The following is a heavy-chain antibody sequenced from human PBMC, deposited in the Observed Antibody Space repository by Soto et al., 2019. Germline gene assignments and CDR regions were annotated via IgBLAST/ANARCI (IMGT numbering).Heavy chain of an antibody. CDR1: GIPVSSNY. D-gene: IGHD3-10*01. CDR2: LHSGGDT. Sequence: EVQLVESGGGLVQPGGSLRLSCVASGIPVSSNYMTWVRQAPGKGLEWVSVLHSGGDTYYANSVKGRFTISRHDSTNRWFLQMNSLTAEATAVYYCARDGPYDYAARMDVWGQGTTVTVSS. J-gene: IGHJ6*02. V-gene: IGHV3-53*04. CDR3: ARDGPYDYAARMDV.